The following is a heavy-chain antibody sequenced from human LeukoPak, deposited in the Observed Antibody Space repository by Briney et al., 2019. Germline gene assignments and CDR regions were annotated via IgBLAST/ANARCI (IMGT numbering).Heavy chain of an antibody. CDR2: IYYSGST. CDR3: ARNWNYYYYMDV. CDR1: GGSISSGSYY. V-gene: IGHV4-61*01. D-gene: IGHD1-1*01. Sequence: SETLSLTCTVSGGSISSGSYYWSWIRQPPGKGLEWIGYIYYSGSTNYNPSLKSRVTISVDTSKNQFSLKLSSVTAADTAVYYCARNWNYYYYMDVWGKGTTVTVSS. J-gene: IGHJ6*03.